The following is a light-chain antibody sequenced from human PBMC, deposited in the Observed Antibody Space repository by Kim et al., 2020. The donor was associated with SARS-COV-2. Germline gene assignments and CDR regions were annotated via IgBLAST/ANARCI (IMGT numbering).Light chain of an antibody. CDR1: RTNIGSKT. CDR2: TDN. Sequence: ELTQPPSASGTPGQRVTISCSGSRTNIGSKTVNWYQHLPGPAPKVLMYTDNERPSGVPDRFSGSKSGNSASLVISALQSEDEADYYCAAWDDSLSGWVFGGGTQLTVL. V-gene: IGLV1-44*01. CDR3: AAWDDSLSGWV. J-gene: IGLJ3*02.